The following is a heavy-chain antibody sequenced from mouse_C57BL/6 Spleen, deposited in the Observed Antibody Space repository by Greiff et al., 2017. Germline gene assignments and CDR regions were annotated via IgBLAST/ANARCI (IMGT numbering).Heavy chain of an antibody. V-gene: IGHV1-64*01. CDR2: IHPNSGST. J-gene: IGHJ2*01. D-gene: IGHD2-4*01. Sequence: VQLQQPGAELVKPGASVKLSCKASGYTFTSYWMHWVKQRPGQGLEWIGMIHPNSGSTNYNEKFKSKATLTVDKSSSAAYMQLSSLTAEDSAVYYCARSPYDDDGYWGQGTTLTVSS. CDR1: GYTFTSYW. CDR3: ARSPYDDDGY.